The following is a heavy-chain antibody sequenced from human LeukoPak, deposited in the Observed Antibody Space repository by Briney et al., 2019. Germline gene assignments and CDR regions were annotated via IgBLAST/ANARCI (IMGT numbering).Heavy chain of an antibody. J-gene: IGHJ1*01. CDR3: ARDYDSSGYYYFREYFQH. CDR1: GYTFTSYG. Sequence: ASVKVSCKASGYTFTSYGISWVRQAPGQGLEWMGWISAYNGNTNYAQKLQGRVTMTTDTSTSTVYMELRSLRSDDTAVYYCARDYDSSGYYYFREYFQHWGQGTLVTVSS. D-gene: IGHD3-22*01. V-gene: IGHV1-18*01. CDR2: ISAYNGNT.